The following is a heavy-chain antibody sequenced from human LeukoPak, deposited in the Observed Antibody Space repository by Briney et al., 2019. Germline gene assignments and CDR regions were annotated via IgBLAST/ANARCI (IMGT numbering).Heavy chain of an antibody. J-gene: IGHJ4*02. CDR1: GVSFNDYY. Sequence: SETLSLTCAVSGVSFNDYYWSWVRQTPGKGLEWIGEINHSGYTNDSPSLKSRVTLSIDTSGKQFSLNLRSVTVADTGIYYCTRMTAGHDYWGQGTLVTVSS. CDR2: INHSGYT. D-gene: IGHD2-21*02. V-gene: IGHV4-34*01. CDR3: TRMTAGHDY.